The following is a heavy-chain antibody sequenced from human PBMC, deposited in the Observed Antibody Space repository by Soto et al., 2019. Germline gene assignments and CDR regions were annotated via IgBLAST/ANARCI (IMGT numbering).Heavy chain of an antibody. J-gene: IGHJ5*02. D-gene: IGHD6-19*01. V-gene: IGHV3-21*01. CDR3: ARDKKEGSGSPVDWFDP. CDR1: GFTFSSYS. Sequence: GGSLRLSCAASGFTFSSYSMNWVRQAPGKGLEWVSSISSSSSYIYYADSVKGRFTISRDNAKNSLYLQMNSLRAEDTAVYYCARDKKEGSGSPVDWFDPWGQGTLVTVSS. CDR2: ISSSSSYI.